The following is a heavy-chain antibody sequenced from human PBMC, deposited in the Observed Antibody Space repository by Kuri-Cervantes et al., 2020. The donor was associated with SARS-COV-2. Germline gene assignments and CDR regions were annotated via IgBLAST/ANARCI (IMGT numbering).Heavy chain of an antibody. CDR3: ARGASWQWLVRGFDY. V-gene: IGHV4-4*02. CDR1: GGSISSSNW. D-gene: IGHD6-19*01. Sequence: SETLSLTCAVSGGSISSSNWWSWVRQPPGKGLEWIGEIYHSGSTNYNPSLKSRVTISVDKSKNQFSLKLSSVTAADTAVYYCARGASWQWLVRGFDYWGQGTLVTVSS. J-gene: IGHJ4*02. CDR2: IYHSGST.